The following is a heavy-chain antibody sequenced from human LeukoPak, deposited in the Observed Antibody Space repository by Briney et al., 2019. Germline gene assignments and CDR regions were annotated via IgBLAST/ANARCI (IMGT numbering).Heavy chain of an antibody. CDR1: GFTFSSYS. CDR3: ARDRGPYDILTGYAPGGY. V-gene: IGHV3-21*01. Sequence: GGSLRLSCAASGFTFSSYSMNWVSQAPGKWLEWVSSISSSSSYIYYADSVKGRFTISRDNAKNSLYLQMNSLRAEDTAVYYCARDRGPYDILTGYAPGGYWGQGTLVTVSS. CDR2: ISSSSSYI. D-gene: IGHD3-9*01. J-gene: IGHJ4*02.